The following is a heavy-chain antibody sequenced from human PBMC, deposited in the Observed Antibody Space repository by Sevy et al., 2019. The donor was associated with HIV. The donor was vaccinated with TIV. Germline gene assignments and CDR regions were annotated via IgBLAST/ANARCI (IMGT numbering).Heavy chain of an antibody. CDR3: ARDLLGATYPAYYYYYGMDV. V-gene: IGHV3-21*01. D-gene: IGHD1-26*01. Sequence: GGSLRLSCAASGFTFSSYSMNWVRQAPGKGLEWVSSISSSSSYIYYADSVKGRFTISRDNAKNSLYLQMNSLRAEDTAVYYCARDLLGATYPAYYYYYGMDVWGQGTTVTVSS. CDR1: GFTFSSYS. CDR2: ISSSSSYI. J-gene: IGHJ6*02.